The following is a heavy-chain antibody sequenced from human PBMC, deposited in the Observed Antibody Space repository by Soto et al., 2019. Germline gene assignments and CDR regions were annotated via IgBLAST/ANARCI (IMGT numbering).Heavy chain of an antibody. CDR3: GRVKGLLWFGEPNWYLDL. J-gene: IGHJ2*01. Sequence: GGSLRLSCAASGFTVSSNYMSWVRQAPSKGLEWVSVIYTGGSTYYADSVKGRFTISRDYSKNTLYLQINSLRADDTAVYYCGRVKGLLWFGEPNWYLDLWGRGSLVTVGS. D-gene: IGHD3-10*01. V-gene: IGHV3-53*01. CDR2: IYTGGST. CDR1: GFTVSSNY.